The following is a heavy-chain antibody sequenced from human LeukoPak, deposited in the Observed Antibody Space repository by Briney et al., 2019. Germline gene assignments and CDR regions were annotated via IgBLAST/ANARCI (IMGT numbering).Heavy chain of an antibody. J-gene: IGHJ4*02. D-gene: IGHD3-3*01. Sequence: GGSLRLSCAASGFTFSSFGFHWVRQAPGNGLEWVAYKWDDGKNIRYAESVKGRFTISRDNSKNTVFLQMNSLRAEDTAMYYCARDPSGSGYSDYWGQGTLVTVSS. CDR3: ARDPSGSGYSDY. CDR1: GFTFSSFG. V-gene: IGHV3-30*02. CDR2: KWDDGKNI.